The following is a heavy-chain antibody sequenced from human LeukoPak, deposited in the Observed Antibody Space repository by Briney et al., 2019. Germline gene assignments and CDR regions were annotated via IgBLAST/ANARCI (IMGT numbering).Heavy chain of an antibody. CDR1: GFTFSSSL. D-gene: IGHD2-8*02. V-gene: IGHV3-7*01. CDR2: IYPGGSEK. CDR3: ARELVVGPAEYFQH. Sequence: PGGSLRLSCTASGFTFSSSLMSWVRQAPGKGLEWVANIYPGGSEKYYLGSVKGRFTISRDNAKNSMYLQMKNLRAEDTAVYYCARELVVGPAEYFQHWGQGTLVTVSS. J-gene: IGHJ1*01.